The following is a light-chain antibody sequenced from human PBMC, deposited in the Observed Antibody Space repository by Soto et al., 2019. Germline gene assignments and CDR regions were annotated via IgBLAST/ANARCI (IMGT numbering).Light chain of an antibody. CDR3: QQLNTCPLT. CDR2: DAS. Sequence: DIQMTQSPSTLSASVGDRVTITCRASQNINRRLAWYQQKPGKAPNLLIYDASSLESGVPARFSGSGSGTDFTLTISSLQPEDFATYYCQQLNTCPLTFGGGTKVDI. CDR1: QNINRR. V-gene: IGKV1-5*01. J-gene: IGKJ4*01.